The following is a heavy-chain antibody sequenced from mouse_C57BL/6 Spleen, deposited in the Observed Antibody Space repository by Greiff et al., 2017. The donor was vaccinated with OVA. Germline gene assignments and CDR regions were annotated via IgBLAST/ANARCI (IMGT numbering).Heavy chain of an antibody. J-gene: IGHJ4*01. V-gene: IGHV10-1*01. Sequence: EVQVVESGGGLVQPKGSLKLSCAASGFSFNTYAMNWVRQAPGKGLEWVARIRSKSNNYATYYADSVKDRFTISRDDSESMLYLQMNNLKTEDTAMYYWVADLLSIRGAMDYWGQGTSVTVSS. CDR2: IRSKSNNYAT. D-gene: IGHD2-1*01. CDR3: VADLLSIRGAMDY. CDR1: GFSFNTYA.